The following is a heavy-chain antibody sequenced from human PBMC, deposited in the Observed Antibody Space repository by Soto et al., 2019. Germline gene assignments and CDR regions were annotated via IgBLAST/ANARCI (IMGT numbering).Heavy chain of an antibody. CDR2: VSGNNGAS. V-gene: IGHV1-18*04. CDR1: GYASADFG. Sequence: ASVKVSCKASGYASADFGISWVRQAPGQGLEWMGWVSGNNGASNPAPKVQGRITMTLDTSTGVSYMALRSLRSDDTAIYYCVRDQKYFRVNGNWFDSWGQGTRFTASS. J-gene: IGHJ5*01. CDR3: VRDQKYFRVNGNWFDS. D-gene: IGHD3-10*01.